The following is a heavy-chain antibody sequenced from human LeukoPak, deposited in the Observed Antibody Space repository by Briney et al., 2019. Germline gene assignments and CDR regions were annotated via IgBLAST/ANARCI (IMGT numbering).Heavy chain of an antibody. V-gene: IGHV3-74*01. CDR3: ARVSCSSTTCKYPFDY. D-gene: IGHD2-2*01. J-gene: IGHJ4*02. Sequence: GGSLRLSCAASGFSFSNYWMHWVRQAPGKGLVWVSRISTDGSSTDYADSVQGRFTVSSDNTTNTLYLQVNSLRAEDTAVYYCARVSCSSTTCKYPFDYWGQGTLVTVSS. CDR2: ISTDGSST. CDR1: GFSFSNYW.